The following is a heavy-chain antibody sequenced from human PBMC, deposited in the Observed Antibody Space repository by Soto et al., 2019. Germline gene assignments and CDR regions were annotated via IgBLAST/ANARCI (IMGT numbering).Heavy chain of an antibody. CDR1: GYTFTDLS. V-gene: IGHV1-24*01. D-gene: IGHD3-22*01. CDR2: FDPEEDET. CDR3: ATEYYYDSSGPLGAFDI. Sequence: GASVKVSCKVSGYTFTDLSIHWVRQAPGEGLEWMGGFDPEEDETIYAQKFQGRVAMTEDTSTDTAYMELSSLKSEDTAMYYCATEYYYDSSGPLGAFDIWGQGTMVTVSS. J-gene: IGHJ3*02.